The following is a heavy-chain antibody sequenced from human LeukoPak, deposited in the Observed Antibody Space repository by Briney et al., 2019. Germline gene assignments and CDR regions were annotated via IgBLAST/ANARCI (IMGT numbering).Heavy chain of an antibody. CDR3: ARDPSSSWYGYYFDY. V-gene: IGHV4-4*07. D-gene: IGHD6-13*01. J-gene: IGHJ4*02. CDR2: IYTSGST. Sequence: SETLSLTCTVSGGSISSYYWSWIRQPAGKGLEWIGRIYTSGSTNYNPSLKSRVTMSVDTSKNQFSLKLSSVTAADTAVYYCARDPSSSWYGYYFDYWGQGTLVTVSS. CDR1: GGSISSYY.